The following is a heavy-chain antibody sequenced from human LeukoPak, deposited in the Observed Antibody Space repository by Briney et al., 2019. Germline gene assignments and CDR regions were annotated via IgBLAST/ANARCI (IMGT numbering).Heavy chain of an antibody. CDR2: IIHSGTT. V-gene: IGHV4-34*12. Sequence: PSETLSLTCAVYGGSFSNYYWSWIRQPPGKGLEWIGEIIHSGTTNYNPSIKSRVTISMDTSKNQFSLRLTSVTAADTAVYYCAPIIGDYSDFAHWGQGTLVTVSS. CDR1: GGSFSNYY. J-gene: IGHJ4*01. D-gene: IGHD4-17*01. CDR3: APIIGDYSDFAH.